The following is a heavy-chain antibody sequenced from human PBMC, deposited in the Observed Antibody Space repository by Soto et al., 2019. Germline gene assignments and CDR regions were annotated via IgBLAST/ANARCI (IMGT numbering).Heavy chain of an antibody. J-gene: IGHJ4*02. CDR1: GGSISSYY. V-gene: IGHV4-59*01. D-gene: IGHD3-3*01. Sequence: QVQLQESGPGLVKPSETLSLTCTVSGGSISSYYWSWIRQPPGKGLEWIGYIYYSGSTNYNPSLKSRVTISVDTSKNQFSLKLSSVTAADTAVYYCVGLTMKSFDYWGQGTLVTVSS. CDR2: IYYSGST. CDR3: VGLTMKSFDY.